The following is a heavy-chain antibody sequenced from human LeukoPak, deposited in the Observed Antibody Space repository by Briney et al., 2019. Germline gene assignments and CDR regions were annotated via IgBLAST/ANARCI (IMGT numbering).Heavy chain of an antibody. Sequence: ASVKVSCKASGYTFTSYDINWVGQATGQGLDWMGWMNPNSGNTGYAQKFQGRVTMTRNTSISTAYMELSSLRSEDTAVYYCASSRIHSSSWYYFDYWGQGTLVTVSS. V-gene: IGHV1-8*01. CDR1: GYTFTSYD. J-gene: IGHJ4*02. D-gene: IGHD6-13*01. CDR3: ASSRIHSSSWYYFDY. CDR2: MNPNSGNT.